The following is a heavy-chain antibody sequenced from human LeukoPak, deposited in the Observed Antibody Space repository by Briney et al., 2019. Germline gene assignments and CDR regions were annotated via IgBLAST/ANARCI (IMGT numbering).Heavy chain of an antibody. J-gene: IGHJ1*01. CDR2: LNQDASAS. CDR3: ATSAGSPGNS. CDR1: GFTFSSHW. Sequence: QPGGSLRLSCLASGFTFSSHWMSWVRQAPGKGLEWLANLNQDASASYYVDSVKGRFTISRDNAKNSLYLQMSNLRVEDTAVYYCATSAGSPGNSWGQGALITVSS. V-gene: IGHV3-7*01. D-gene: IGHD1-7*01.